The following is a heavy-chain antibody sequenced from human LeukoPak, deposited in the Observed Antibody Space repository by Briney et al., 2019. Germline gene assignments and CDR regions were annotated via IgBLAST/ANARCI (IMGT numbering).Heavy chain of an antibody. CDR3: TRVVDTAADPYYYYGMDV. Sequence: GGSLRLSCAASGLTFSNAWMSWVRQAPGKGLEWVGFIRSKAYGGTTEYAASVKGRFTISRDDSKSIAYLQMNSLKTEDTAVYFCTRVVDTAADPYYYYGMDVWGQGTTVTVSS. J-gene: IGHJ6*02. CDR2: IRSKAYGGTT. CDR1: GLTFSNAW. D-gene: IGHD6-13*01. V-gene: IGHV3-49*04.